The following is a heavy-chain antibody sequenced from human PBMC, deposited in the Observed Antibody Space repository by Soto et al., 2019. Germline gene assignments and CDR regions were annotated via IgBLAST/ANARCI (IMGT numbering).Heavy chain of an antibody. CDR3: AKPGIAAAGPAFDY. J-gene: IGHJ4*02. Sequence: GGSLRLSCAASGFTFSSYAMSWVRQAPGKGLEWVSAISGSGGSKYYADSVKGRFTISRDNSKNTLYLQMNSLRAEATAVYYCAKPGIAAAGPAFDYWGQGTLVTVSS. CDR1: GFTFSSYA. V-gene: IGHV3-23*01. D-gene: IGHD6-13*01. CDR2: ISGSGGSK.